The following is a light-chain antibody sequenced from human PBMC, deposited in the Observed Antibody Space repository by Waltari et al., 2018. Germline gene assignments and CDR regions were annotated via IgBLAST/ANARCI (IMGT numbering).Light chain of an antibody. CDR2: GAS. J-gene: IGKJ3*01. V-gene: IGKV1-17*01. CDR3: LQHNTYPFT. Sequence: DIQMTQSPSSLSASIGDRVTITCRASQGIRNDLGWFQQKPGKAPRRLIYGASTLQDGVPSRFSGSGSGTDFTLTIVSLQTEDFATYFCLQHNTYPFTFGPGTKVDV. CDR1: QGIRND.